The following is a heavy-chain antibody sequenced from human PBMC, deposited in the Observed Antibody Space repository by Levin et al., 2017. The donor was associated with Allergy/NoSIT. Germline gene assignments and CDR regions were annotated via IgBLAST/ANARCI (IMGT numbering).Heavy chain of an antibody. J-gene: IGHJ4*02. CDR1: GFTFSDYA. D-gene: IGHD3-16*02. CDR3: AKDGWVTFGGVIGILYFES. V-gene: IGHV3-23*01. CDR2: IRAQGDTT. Sequence: PGGSLRLSCAASGFTFSDYAMGWVRQVPGKGLEWVSAIRAQGDTTHYADSVKGRFTISRDNSRNTLYLEMASLRAEDTAVYYCAKDGWVTFGGVIGILYFESWGQGTLVTVSS.